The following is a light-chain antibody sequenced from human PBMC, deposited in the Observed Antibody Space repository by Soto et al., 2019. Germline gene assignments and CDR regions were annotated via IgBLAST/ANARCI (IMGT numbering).Light chain of an antibody. CDR2: EGS. J-gene: IGLJ1*01. CDR1: SSDVGSYNL. Sequence: QSALTQPASVSGSPGQSITISCTGTSSDVGSYNLVSWYQQHPGKAPKLMIYEGSKRPSGVSNRFSGSKSGNTASLTIPGLQAEDEADYYCCSYAGSIDFGTGTKVTVL. V-gene: IGLV2-23*01. CDR3: CSYAGSID.